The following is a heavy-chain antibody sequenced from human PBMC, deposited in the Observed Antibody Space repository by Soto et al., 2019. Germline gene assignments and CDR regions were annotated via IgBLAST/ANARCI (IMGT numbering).Heavy chain of an antibody. CDR2: ISGSGGST. CDR1: GFTFSNYG. CDR3: ARMQGPTAYYYAMDV. V-gene: IGHV3-23*01. D-gene: IGHD1-1*01. J-gene: IGHJ6*02. Sequence: GGSLRLSCRTSGFTFSNYGMSWVRQAPGKGLEWVSGISGSGGSTYYADSVKGRFAISRDNSKNTPYLQINSLRVEDTAVYYCARMQGPTAYYYAMDVWGQGTTVTVSS.